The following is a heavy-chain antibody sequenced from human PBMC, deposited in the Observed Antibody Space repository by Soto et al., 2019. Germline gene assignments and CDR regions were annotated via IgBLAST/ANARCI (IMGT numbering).Heavy chain of an antibody. CDR2: IYHSGST. CDR3: ARGGSGWDNGMDV. J-gene: IGHJ6*02. V-gene: IGHV4-30-2*01. CDR1: GGSISSGGYS. D-gene: IGHD6-19*01. Sequence: QLQLQESGSGLVKPSQTLSLTCAVSGGSISSGGYSWSWIRQPPGKGLEWIGYIYHSGSTYYNPSLKRRVXXSXDXXNNQFSLKLSSVTAADTAVYYCARGGSGWDNGMDVWGQGTTVTVSS.